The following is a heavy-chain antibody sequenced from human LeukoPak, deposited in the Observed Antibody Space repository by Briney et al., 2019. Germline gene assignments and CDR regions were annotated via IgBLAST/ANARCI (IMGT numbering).Heavy chain of an antibody. J-gene: IGHJ4*02. CDR2: ISTGSTYI. Sequence: PGGSLRLSCAASGFTFSSYSMNWVRQAPGKGLEWVSSISTGSTYIYYADSVKGRFTTSRDNAKNSLYLQMNSLRAEDTAVYYCARRAGSYSHSYDYWGQGTLVTVSS. D-gene: IGHD2-15*01. V-gene: IGHV3-21*06. CDR1: GFTFSSYS. CDR3: ARRAGSYSHSYDY.